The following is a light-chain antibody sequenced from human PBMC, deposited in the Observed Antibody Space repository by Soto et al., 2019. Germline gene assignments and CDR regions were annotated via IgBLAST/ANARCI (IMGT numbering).Light chain of an antibody. J-gene: IGKJ4*01. CDR1: QKINNF. CDR2: LAS. CDR3: QQSLGNPRT. V-gene: IGKV1-39*01. Sequence: DIQMTQSPSSLSASVGDSVTITCRASQKINNFLNWYQQKPGKAPKLLIFLASTLESGVPSRFGGSGSGTDFTISISSLQPEDSAIYYCQQSLGNPRTFGGGTKVEIQ.